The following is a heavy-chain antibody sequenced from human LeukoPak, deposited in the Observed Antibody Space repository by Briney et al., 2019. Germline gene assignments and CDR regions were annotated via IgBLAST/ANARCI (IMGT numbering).Heavy chain of an antibody. CDR3: ARIPSYYYGSGMPYYFDY. V-gene: IGHV3-48*04. CDR1: GFTFSGSA. D-gene: IGHD3-10*01. J-gene: IGHJ4*02. Sequence: GGSLRLSCAASGFTFSGSAMHWVRQAPGKGLEWVSYISSSGSTIYYADSVKGRFTISRDNAKNSLYLQMNSLRAEDTAVYYCARIPSYYYGSGMPYYFDYWGQGTLVTVSS. CDR2: ISSSGSTI.